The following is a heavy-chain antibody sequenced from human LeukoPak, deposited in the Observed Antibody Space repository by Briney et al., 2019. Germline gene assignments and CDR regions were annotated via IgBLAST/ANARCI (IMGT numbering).Heavy chain of an antibody. D-gene: IGHD3-10*01. CDR3: ARHFDGSGSYYIFDAFDI. CDR2: IYPADSDT. V-gene: IGHV5-51*01. J-gene: IGHJ3*02. CDR1: GYSFTSYW. Sequence: GWSLRLSCKGAGYSFTSYWIGWVRQMPRKGLEWMGIIYPADSDTRYNQSFHGQVTISADNSINTAYLQWSSLKASDTAMYYCARHFDGSGSYYIFDAFDIWGQGTMVTVSS.